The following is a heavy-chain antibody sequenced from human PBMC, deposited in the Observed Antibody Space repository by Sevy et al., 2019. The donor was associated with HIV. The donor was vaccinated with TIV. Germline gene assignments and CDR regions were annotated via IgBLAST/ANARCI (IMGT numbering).Heavy chain of an antibody. Sequence: GGSLRLSCAVSGFSLNNYWMSWVRQAPGKGLEWVANINQNGSVKYYVDSVKGRFTISRDDARNLLYLKMNNLRVEDTALYYCVRAIAAEASFWGQGTLVTVSS. CDR1: GFSLNNYW. J-gene: IGHJ1*01. D-gene: IGHD6-13*01. CDR2: INQNGSVK. CDR3: VRAIAAEASF. V-gene: IGHV3-7*01.